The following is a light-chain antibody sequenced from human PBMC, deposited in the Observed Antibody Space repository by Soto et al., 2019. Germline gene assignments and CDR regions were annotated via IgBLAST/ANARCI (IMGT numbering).Light chain of an antibody. CDR2: KAS. CDR3: QQYNSYSPT. V-gene: IGKV1-5*03. Sequence: DIQMSKYPSTLSASVGDRVAITFGASQSISTWLAWYQQEPGKAPKLLIHKASSLQSGVPSRFSGSGSGTDFTLTISSLHPDDFATYYCQQYNSYSPTFGQGTKVDI. CDR1: QSISTW. J-gene: IGKJ1*01.